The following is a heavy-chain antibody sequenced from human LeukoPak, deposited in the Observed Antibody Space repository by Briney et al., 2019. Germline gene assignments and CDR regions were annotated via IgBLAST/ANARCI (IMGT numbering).Heavy chain of an antibody. CDR2: ISYDGSNK. Sequence: PGGSLRLSCAASGFTFSSYAMHWVRQAPGKGLEWVAVISYDGSNKYYADSVKGRFTISRDNSKNTLYLQMNSLRAEDTAVYYCARPPYYDFWSGYYTYWGQGTLVTVSS. J-gene: IGHJ4*02. V-gene: IGHV3-30-3*01. CDR3: ARPPYYDFWSGYYTY. CDR1: GFTFSSYA. D-gene: IGHD3-3*01.